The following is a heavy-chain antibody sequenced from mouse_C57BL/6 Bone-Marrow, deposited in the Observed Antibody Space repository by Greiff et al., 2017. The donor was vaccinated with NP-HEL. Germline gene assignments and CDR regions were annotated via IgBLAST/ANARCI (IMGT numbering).Heavy chain of an antibody. Sequence: EVMLVESGGGLVKPGGSLKLSCAASGFTFSSYAMSWVRQTPEQRLEWVATISDGGSYTYYPDNVKGRFTISRDNTKNNLYLQMSHLKAEDTAMYYCAIVPDYGNYERDYWGQGTTLTGSS. J-gene: IGHJ2*01. CDR1: GFTFSSYA. CDR2: ISDGGSYT. D-gene: IGHD2-1*01. V-gene: IGHV5-4*03. CDR3: AIVPDYGNYERDY.